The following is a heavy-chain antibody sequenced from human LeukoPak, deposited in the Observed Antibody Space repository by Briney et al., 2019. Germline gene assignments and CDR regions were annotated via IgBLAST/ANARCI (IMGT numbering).Heavy chain of an antibody. V-gene: IGHV4-39*01. Sequence: SETLSLTCNVSSGSISSSSYYWGWIRQSPGKGLEWIGDIYYSGRTYNKNPSLESRVTISIDTSKSQFSLKLSSVSAADTAIYYCASVGKLGYYFDFWGQGTLVTVSS. CDR1: SGSISSSSYY. CDR2: IYYSGRT. D-gene: IGHD7-27*01. CDR3: ASVGKLGYYFDF. J-gene: IGHJ4*02.